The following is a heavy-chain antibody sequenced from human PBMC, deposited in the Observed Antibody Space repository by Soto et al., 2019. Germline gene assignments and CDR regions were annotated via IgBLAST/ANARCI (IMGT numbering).Heavy chain of an antibody. CDR2: INPNSGGT. D-gene: IGHD6-19*01. Sequence: ASVKVSFKASGYTFTGYYMHWVRQAPGQGLEWMGWINPNSGGTNYAQKFQGWVTMTRDTSISTAYMELSRLRSDDTAVYYCARGLSSGWYAYYNWFDPWGQGTLVTVSS. V-gene: IGHV1-2*04. J-gene: IGHJ5*02. CDR1: GYTFTGYY. CDR3: ARGLSSGWYAYYNWFDP.